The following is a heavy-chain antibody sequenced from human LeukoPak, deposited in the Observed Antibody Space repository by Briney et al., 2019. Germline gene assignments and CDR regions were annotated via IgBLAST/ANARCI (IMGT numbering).Heavy chain of an antibody. CDR2: INPNSGGT. J-gene: IGHJ6*03. Sequence: ASVNVSCKASGYTFTGYYMHWVRQAPGQGLEWMGCINPNSGGTNYEQKFQGRVTMTRDTSISTAYMELSRLRSDDTAVYYCARVRQLWLPTHGYYSYYMDVWGKGTTVTISS. CDR3: ARVRQLWLPTHGYYSYYMDV. D-gene: IGHD5-18*01. CDR1: GYTFTGYY. V-gene: IGHV1-2*02.